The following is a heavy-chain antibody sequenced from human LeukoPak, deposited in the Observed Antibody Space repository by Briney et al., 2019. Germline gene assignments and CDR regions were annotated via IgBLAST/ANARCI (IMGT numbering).Heavy chain of an antibody. D-gene: IGHD5-12*01. V-gene: IGHV3-21*06. CDR2: ISSSSSYI. J-gene: IGHJ4*02. CDR3: VREMGGYPFDH. CDR1: GFTFSIYS. Sequence: GGSLRLSCAASGFTFSIYSMNWVRQAPGKGLEWVSSISSSSSYIYYADSLKGRFTISRDNAKNSLYLQMNSLRAEDTAIYYCVREMGGYPFDHWGQGTLVTVSS.